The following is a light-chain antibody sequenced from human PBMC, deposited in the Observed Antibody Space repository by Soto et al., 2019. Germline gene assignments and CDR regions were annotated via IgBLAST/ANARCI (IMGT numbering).Light chain of an antibody. V-gene: IGKV3-15*01. J-gene: IGKJ2*01. CDR2: GAS. CDR3: QHYNNWPPYT. Sequence: EIVMTQSPATLSVSPGERATLSCRASQSVGSNLAWYQQTPGQAPRLLIYGASTRATGIPARFTGSGSGTEFTLTITSLRSEDFAVYHCQHYNNWPPYTFGQGTKLEIK. CDR1: QSVGSN.